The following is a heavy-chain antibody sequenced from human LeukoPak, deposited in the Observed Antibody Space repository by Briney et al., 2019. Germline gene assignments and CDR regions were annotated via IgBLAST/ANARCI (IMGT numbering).Heavy chain of an antibody. CDR3: AKGSRSSGYSYFDY. CDR2: INHSGST. Sequence: PSETLSLTCAVYGGSFSGYYWSWIRQPPGKGLEWIGEINHSGSTNYNPSLKSRVTISVDTSKNRFSLKLSSVTAADTAVYYCAKGSRSSGYSYFDYWGQGTLVTVSS. CDR1: GGSFSGYY. D-gene: IGHD3-22*01. J-gene: IGHJ4*02. V-gene: IGHV4-34*01.